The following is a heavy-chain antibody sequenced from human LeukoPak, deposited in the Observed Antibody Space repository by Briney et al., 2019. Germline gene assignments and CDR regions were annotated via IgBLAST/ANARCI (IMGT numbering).Heavy chain of an antibody. Sequence: ASVKVSCKASGGTFSSYAISRVRQAPGQGLEWMGGIIPIFGTANYAQKFQGRVTITADESTSTAYMELSSLRSEDTAVYYCARLDSSDYYGSGSYPSYWGQGTLVTVSS. CDR3: ARLDSSDYYGSGSYPSY. CDR2: IIPIFGTA. CDR1: GGTFSSYA. D-gene: IGHD3-10*01. V-gene: IGHV1-69*13. J-gene: IGHJ4*02.